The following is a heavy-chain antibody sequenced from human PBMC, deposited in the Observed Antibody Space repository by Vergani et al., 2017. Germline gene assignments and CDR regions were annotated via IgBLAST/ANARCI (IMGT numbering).Heavy chain of an antibody. CDR1: GYTFVNHP. CDR3: ARSQMATNDFDL. V-gene: IGHV1-18*04. Sequence: QAQLGQSDSEVKKPGDSVTLSCKTSGYTFVNHPITWVRQAPGQGLEWMWWISPYNHKTLYSQKVEGRVTMNTDTSTSTVFLELRRLTSDDTAIYYCARSQMATNDFDLWGRGPLVTVSS. CDR2: ISPYNHKT. D-gene: IGHD5-24*01. J-gene: IGHJ4*02.